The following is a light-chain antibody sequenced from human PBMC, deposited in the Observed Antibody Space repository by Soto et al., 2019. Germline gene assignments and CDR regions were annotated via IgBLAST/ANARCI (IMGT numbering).Light chain of an antibody. CDR1: QSVSSSY. CDR3: QQYNTWPWT. J-gene: IGKJ1*01. Sequence: EIVLTQSPGTLSLSPWERATLSCRASQSVSSSYLAWYQQKPGQAPRLLIYGASTRATGIPARFSGSGSGTEFTLSISSLQSDDFAVYYCQQYNTWPWTFGQGTKVDIK. V-gene: IGKV3-15*01. CDR2: GAS.